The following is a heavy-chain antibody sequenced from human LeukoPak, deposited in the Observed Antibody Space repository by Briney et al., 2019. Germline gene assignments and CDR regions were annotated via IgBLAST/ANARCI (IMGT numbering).Heavy chain of an antibody. CDR1: GFTFYMYA. CDR3: AKDRPNFHENSGDYYRRHGES. V-gene: IGHV3-23*01. Sequence: GSLRLSCQASGFTFYMYAMSWVRQAPGKGLEWVASMCGTAGCTFYPDSVKGRFTISRDNSKNVLYLRMNSLTAEDTAIYYCAKDRPNFHENSGDYYRRHGESWGQGTLVTVSS. J-gene: IGHJ5*02. CDR2: MCGTAGCT. D-gene: IGHD3-22*01.